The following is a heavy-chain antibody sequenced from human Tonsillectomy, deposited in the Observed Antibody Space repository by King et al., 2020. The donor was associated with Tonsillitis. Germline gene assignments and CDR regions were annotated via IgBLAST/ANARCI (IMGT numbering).Heavy chain of an antibody. J-gene: IGHJ4*02. V-gene: IGHV3-30*01. Sequence: VHLVESGGGVVQPGRSLRLSCAASGFTFSNYSMHWVRQAPGKGLEWVAVISFGVSNKFYADSVKGRFTISRDTSRNTLYLQMNSLRADDTAVYYCARGSYYGGSGHSPFDSWGQGTLVTVSS. CDR2: ISFGVSNK. CDR1: GFTFSNYS. D-gene: IGHD3-22*01. CDR3: ARGSYYGGSGHSPFDS.